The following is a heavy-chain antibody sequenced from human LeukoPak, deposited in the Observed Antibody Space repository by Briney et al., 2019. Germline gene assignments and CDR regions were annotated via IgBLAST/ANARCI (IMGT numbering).Heavy chain of an antibody. Sequence: GGSLRLSCAASGFIFSSYWMSWVRQAPGKGREWLANIKQDGSEKYYVDSVKGRFTISRDNAKNSLYLQMNSLRAEDTAVYYCARPTRSAANDYWGQGTLVTVSS. CDR1: GFIFSSYW. V-gene: IGHV3-7*01. CDR2: IKQDGSEK. J-gene: IGHJ4*02. CDR3: ARPTRSAANDY. D-gene: IGHD6-13*01.